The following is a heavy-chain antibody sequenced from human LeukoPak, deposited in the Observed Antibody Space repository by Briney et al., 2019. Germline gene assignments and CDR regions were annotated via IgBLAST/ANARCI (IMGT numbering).Heavy chain of an antibody. V-gene: IGHV3-23*01. D-gene: IGHD6-19*01. CDR2: ISGSGDST. CDR1: GFTFSSYA. CDR3: AKAASGWRAPFDY. Sequence: GGSLRLSCVASGFTFSSYAMSWVRQAPGKGLEWVSAISGSGDSTYYADSVKGRFTISRDNSKNTLYLQTISLRAEDTAAYYCAKAASGWRAPFDYWGQGTLVTVSS. J-gene: IGHJ4*02.